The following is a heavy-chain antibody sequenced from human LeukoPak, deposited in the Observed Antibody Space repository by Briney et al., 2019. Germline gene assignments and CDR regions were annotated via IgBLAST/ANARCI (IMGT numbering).Heavy chain of an antibody. Sequence: GASVKVSCKASGYTFTSYAISWVRQAPGQGLEWMGGIIPIFGTANYAQKFQGRVTITTDESTSTAYMELSSLRSKDTAVYYCARNYVDSSSSYFDYWGQGTLVTVSS. J-gene: IGHJ4*02. CDR1: GYTFTSYA. D-gene: IGHD6-6*01. V-gene: IGHV1-69*05. CDR2: IIPIFGTA. CDR3: ARNYVDSSSSYFDY.